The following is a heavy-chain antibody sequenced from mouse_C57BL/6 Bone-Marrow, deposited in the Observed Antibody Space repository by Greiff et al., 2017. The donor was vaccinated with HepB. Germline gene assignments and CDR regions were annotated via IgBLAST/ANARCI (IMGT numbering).Heavy chain of an antibody. CDR2: IHPNSGST. J-gene: IGHJ3*01. CDR3: ARWNYDYDGAWFAY. V-gene: IGHV1-64*01. D-gene: IGHD2-4*01. Sequence: QVHVKQPGAELVKPGASVKLSCKASGYTFTSYWMHWVKQRPGQGLEWIGMIHPNSGSTNYNEKFKSKATLTVDKSSSTAYMQLSSLTSEDSAVYYCARWNYDYDGAWFAYWGQGTLVTVSA. CDR1: GYTFTSYW.